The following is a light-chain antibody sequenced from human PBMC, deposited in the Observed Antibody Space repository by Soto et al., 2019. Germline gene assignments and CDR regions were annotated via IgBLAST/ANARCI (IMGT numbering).Light chain of an antibody. J-gene: IGKJ4*01. CDR3: QEFGSN. CDR2: AAS. Sequence: DIQMTQSPSSLSASVGDRVTITCRASQSISSYLNWYQQKPGKAPKLLIYAASSLQSGVPPRFSGSGSGTDFILSISRLEPEDFAVYYCQEFGSNFGGGTKVDIK. V-gene: IGKV1-39*01. CDR1: QSISSY.